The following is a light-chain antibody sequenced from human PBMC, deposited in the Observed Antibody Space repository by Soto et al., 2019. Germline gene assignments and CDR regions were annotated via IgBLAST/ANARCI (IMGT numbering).Light chain of an antibody. CDR3: QTWGPGIRV. J-gene: IGLJ3*02. V-gene: IGLV4-69*01. Sequence: QPVLTQSPSASASLGASVKLTCTLSSGHNDYVIAWHQQQPEKGPRCLLKINRDGSHNKGDGIPDRFSGSNSGAERYLTISSLQPDDEAVYYCQTWGPGIRVFGGGTKLTVL. CDR1: SGHNDYV. CDR2: INRDGSH.